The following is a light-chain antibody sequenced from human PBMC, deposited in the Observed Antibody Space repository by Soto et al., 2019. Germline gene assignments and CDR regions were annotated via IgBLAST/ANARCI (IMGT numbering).Light chain of an antibody. Sequence: QSALTQPASVSGSPGQSITISCTGTSSDVGSYNLVSWYQQHPGKAPKLMIYEGSKRPSGVSNRFSGSKSGNTASLTISGLQAEDEADYYCRSYAGSSYYVFGTGTKLTVL. CDR3: RSYAGSSYYV. V-gene: IGLV2-23*01. J-gene: IGLJ1*01. CDR2: EGS. CDR1: SSDVGSYNL.